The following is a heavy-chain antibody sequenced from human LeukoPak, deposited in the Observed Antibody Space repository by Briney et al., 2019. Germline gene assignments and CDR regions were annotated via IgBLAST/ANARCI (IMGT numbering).Heavy chain of an antibody. Sequence: GGSLRLSCSASGFSFNNYAVHWVPQAPGKGLEYVSGINSDGGSSHYADSAKGRFTISRDNSKNALYLQLSSLRPEDTALYYCVKTMVVFGGLIRTDAFDIWGQGTMVTVSS. J-gene: IGHJ3*02. V-gene: IGHV3-64D*06. CDR2: INSDGGSS. CDR1: GFSFNNYA. D-gene: IGHD3-10*01. CDR3: VKTMVVFGGLIRTDAFDI.